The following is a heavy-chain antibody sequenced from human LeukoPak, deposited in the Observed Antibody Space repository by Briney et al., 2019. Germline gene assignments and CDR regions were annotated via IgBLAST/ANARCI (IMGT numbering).Heavy chain of an antibody. J-gene: IGHJ4*02. V-gene: IGHV6-1*01. D-gene: IGHD2-2*01. CDR1: GDSVSSNSAA. CDR2: TYYRSKWYN. CDR3: ARGYCGSTSCFHRPEALDY. Sequence: SQTLSLTCAISGDSVSSNSAAWRWIRPSPSRGLEWLGRTYYRSKWYNDYAVSVKSRITINPDTSKNQFSLQLNSVTPEDTALYYCARGYCGSTSCFHRPEALDYWGQGTLVTVSS.